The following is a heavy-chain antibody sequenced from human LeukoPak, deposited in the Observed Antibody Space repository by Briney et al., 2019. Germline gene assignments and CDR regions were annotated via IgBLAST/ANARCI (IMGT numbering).Heavy chain of an antibody. J-gene: IGHJ4*02. V-gene: IGHV4-38-2*02. CDR2: IYHSGST. CDR3: ARGPLGDYVWGSPTNYFDY. Sequence: PSETLSLTCTVSGYSISSGYYWGWIRQPPGKGLEWIGSIYHSGSTNYNPSLKSRVTISVDTSKNQFSLKLSSVTAADTAVYYCARGPLGDYVWGSPTNYFDYWGQGTLVTVSS. CDR1: GYSISSGYY. D-gene: IGHD3-16*01.